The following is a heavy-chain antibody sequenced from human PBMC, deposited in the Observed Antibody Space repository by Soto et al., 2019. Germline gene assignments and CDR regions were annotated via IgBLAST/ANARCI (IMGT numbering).Heavy chain of an antibody. J-gene: IGHJ6*04. CDR2: ISYDGSNK. D-gene: IGHD3-10*01. V-gene: IGHV3-30*18. CDR3: AKDSVPPITMVRGVIIEGPDV. CDR1: GFTFSSYG. Sequence: GGSLRLSCAASGFTFSSYGMHWVRQAPGKGLEWVAVISYDGSNKYYADSVKGRFTISRDNSKNTLYLQMNSLRAEDTAVYYCAKDSVPPITMVRGVIIEGPDVWGKGTTVTVSS.